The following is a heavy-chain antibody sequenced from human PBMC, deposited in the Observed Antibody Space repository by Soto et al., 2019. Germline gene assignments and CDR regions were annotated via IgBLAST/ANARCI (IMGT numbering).Heavy chain of an antibody. J-gene: IGHJ6*02. Sequence: GGSLRRSCAASGFTFSSYEMNWVRQAPGKGLEWVSYISISGSTIYYADSVKGRFTISRDNAKNSLYLQMNSLRAEDTAVYYCASGGGDILTGYWFGVGQADYYYGMDVWGQGTTVTVSS. CDR1: GFTFSSYE. D-gene: IGHD3-9*01. CDR2: ISISGSTI. CDR3: ASGGGDILTGYWFGVGQADYYYGMDV. V-gene: IGHV3-48*03.